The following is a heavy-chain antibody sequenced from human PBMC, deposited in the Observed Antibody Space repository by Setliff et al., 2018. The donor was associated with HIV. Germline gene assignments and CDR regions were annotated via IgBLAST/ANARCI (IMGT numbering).Heavy chain of an antibody. CDR1: GGSFSDYY. Sequence: PSETLSLTCAVYGGSFSDYYWTWIRQPPGKGLEWIGETTHSGRTNFRPSLRSRVTMSRDTSKNQFSLKLSSVTAADTAVYYCARATATYWYSIPRDYIYHMDVWGQGTTVTVSS. J-gene: IGHJ6*03. CDR3: ARATATYWYSIPRDYIYHMDV. V-gene: IGHV4-34*01. D-gene: IGHD2-8*02. CDR2: TTHSGRT.